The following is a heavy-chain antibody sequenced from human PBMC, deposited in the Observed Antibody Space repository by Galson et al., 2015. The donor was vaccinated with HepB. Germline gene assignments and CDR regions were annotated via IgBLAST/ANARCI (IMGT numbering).Heavy chain of an antibody. D-gene: IGHD1-26*01. CDR2: FDPEDGET. CDR1: GYTLTELS. CDR3: ATAPLIVGATATDAFDI. Sequence: SVKVSCKVSGYTLTELSMHWVRQAPGKGLEWMGGFDPEDGETIYAQKFQGRVTMTEDTSTDTAYMELSSLRSEDTAVYYCATAPLIVGATATDAFDIWGQGTMVTVSS. J-gene: IGHJ3*02. V-gene: IGHV1-24*01.